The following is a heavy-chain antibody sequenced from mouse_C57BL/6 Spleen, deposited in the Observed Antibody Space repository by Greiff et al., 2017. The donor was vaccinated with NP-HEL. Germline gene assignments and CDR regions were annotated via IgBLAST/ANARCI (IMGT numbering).Heavy chain of an antibody. CDR2: IYPRSGNT. V-gene: IGHV1-81*01. CDR1: GYTFTSYG. Sequence: VKLMESGAELARPGASVKLSCKASGYTFTSYGISWVKQRTGQGLEWIGEIYPRSGNTYYNEKFKGKATLTADKSSSTAYMELRSLTSEDSAVYFCARGATVVARKVYFDYWGQGTTLTVSS. D-gene: IGHD1-1*01. CDR3: ARGATVVARKVYFDY. J-gene: IGHJ2*01.